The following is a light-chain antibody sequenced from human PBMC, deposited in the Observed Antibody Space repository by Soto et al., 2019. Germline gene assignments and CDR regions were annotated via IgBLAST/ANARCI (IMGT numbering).Light chain of an antibody. V-gene: IGKV1-39*01. J-gene: IGKJ5*01. CDR3: QQSFTTPS. CDR2: ATS. Sequence: IQMTQSPASRSASIGDRVTITCRASQTVSSYLNWYQQKPGTVPKLLIYATSNLQSGVPSRFSGRGFGTDFTLTISSLQPEDFATYYCQQSFTTPSFGQGTRLEIK. CDR1: QTVSSY.